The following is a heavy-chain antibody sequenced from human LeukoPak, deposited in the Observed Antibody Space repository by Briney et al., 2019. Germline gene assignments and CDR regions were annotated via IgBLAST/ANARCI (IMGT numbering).Heavy chain of an antibody. V-gene: IGHV5-51*01. D-gene: IGHD7-27*01. Sequence: GESLKISCKASGYSFASYWIGWVRQMSGKGLEWMAIIHPHDASTIYSLSFQGQVTISADKSISTAYLQWSTLKASDTAIYYCARHNNWGFDYWDRGTLLTVSS. CDR3: ARHNNWGFDY. CDR1: GYSFASYW. J-gene: IGHJ4*02. CDR2: IHPHDAST.